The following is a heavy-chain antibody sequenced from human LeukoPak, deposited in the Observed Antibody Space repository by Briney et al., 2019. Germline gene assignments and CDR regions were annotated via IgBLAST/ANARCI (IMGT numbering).Heavy chain of an antibody. Sequence: GGSLRLSCAASGFTFSSYSMNWVRQAPGKGLEWVSSISSSSSYIYYADSVKGRFTISRDNAKNSLYLQMNSLRAEDTAAYYCARDSSGWHYYYGMDVWGQGTTVTVSS. J-gene: IGHJ6*02. CDR3: ARDSSGWHYYYGMDV. CDR1: GFTFSSYS. D-gene: IGHD6-19*01. V-gene: IGHV3-21*01. CDR2: ISSSSSYI.